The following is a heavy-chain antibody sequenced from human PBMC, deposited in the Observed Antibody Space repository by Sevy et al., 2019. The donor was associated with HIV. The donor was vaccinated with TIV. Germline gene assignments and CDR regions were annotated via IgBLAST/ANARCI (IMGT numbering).Heavy chain of an antibody. CDR3: VRDRIAAAGGYFDN. Sequence: SETLSLTCTVSGGSLSSGSYYWSWIRQPPGKGLEWIGYISYIGSTNYNPSLKSRVTISVDTSKNQLSLRLTSVTAADTAVYYCVRDRIAAAGGYFDNWGQGTLVTFSS. CDR2: ISYIGST. J-gene: IGHJ4*02. CDR1: GGSLSSGSYY. V-gene: IGHV4-61*01. D-gene: IGHD6-13*01.